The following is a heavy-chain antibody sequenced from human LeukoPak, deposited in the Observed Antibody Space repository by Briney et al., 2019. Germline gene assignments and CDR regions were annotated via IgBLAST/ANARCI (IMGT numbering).Heavy chain of an antibody. CDR3: ARSYSSSRGTFDY. Sequence: RGSPRLSCAASGFTFSSYGMNWVRQAPGKGLEWVSSITSSSSYIYYADSVKGQFTISRDNAKNSLYLQMNSLRAEDTAVYYCARSYSSSRGTFDYWGQGTSATVSS. D-gene: IGHD6-6*01. V-gene: IGHV3-21*01. CDR1: GFTFSSYG. CDR2: ITSSSSYI. J-gene: IGHJ4*01.